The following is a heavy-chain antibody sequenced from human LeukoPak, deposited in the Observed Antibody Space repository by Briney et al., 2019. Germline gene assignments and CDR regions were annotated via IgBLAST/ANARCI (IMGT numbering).Heavy chain of an antibody. D-gene: IGHD3-22*01. CDR2: INPNSGGT. CDR3: ARHNYYDSSGYEY. J-gene: IGHJ4*02. V-gene: IGHV1-2*02. Sequence: GASVKVSCKASGYTFTGYYMHWVRQAPGQGLEWMGWINPNSGGTNYAQKFQGRVTMTRDTSISTAYMELSRLRSDDTAVYYCARHNYYDSSGYEYWGQGTLVTDSS. CDR1: GYTFTGYY.